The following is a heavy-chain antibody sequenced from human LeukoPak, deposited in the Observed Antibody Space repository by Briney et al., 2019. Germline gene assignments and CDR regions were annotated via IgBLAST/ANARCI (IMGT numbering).Heavy chain of an antibody. Sequence: SETLSLTCTVSGDSISSGDYYWSWIRQPAGKGLEWIGRISSSGSTNYNPSLKSRVTISVDTSKNQFSLKLNSLTAADTAVYYCAANSADYNTLGSSYKVWGQGTLVTVSS. V-gene: IGHV4-61*02. CDR3: AANSADYNTLGSSYKV. CDR2: ISSSGST. J-gene: IGHJ4*02. D-gene: IGHD3-10*01. CDR1: GDSISSGDYY.